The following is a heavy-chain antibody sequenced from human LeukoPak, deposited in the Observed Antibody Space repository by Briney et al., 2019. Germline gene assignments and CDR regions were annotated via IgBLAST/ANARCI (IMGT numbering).Heavy chain of an antibody. CDR1: GFTFSSYA. CDR2: ISGTSGST. J-gene: IGHJ6*03. V-gene: IGHV3-23*01. CDR3: AKVPFDWISSTNYYYYMDV. D-gene: IGHD3-9*01. Sequence: QPGGSLRLSCAASGFTFSSYAMSWVRQAPGEGLEWVSSISGTSGSTFYADSVQGRFTISRDNSKNTLYLQMNSLRAEDTAVYYCAKVPFDWISSTNYYYYMDVWGKGTTVTVSS.